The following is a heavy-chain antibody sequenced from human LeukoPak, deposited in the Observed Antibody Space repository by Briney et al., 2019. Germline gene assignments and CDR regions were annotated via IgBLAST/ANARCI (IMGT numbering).Heavy chain of an antibody. CDR1: GYTFSNYW. V-gene: IGHV5-51*01. CDR2: IYPADSDT. J-gene: IGHJ3*02. Sequence: GESLKISCKGSGYTFSNYWIGWVRQMPGKGLEWMGIIYPADSDTTYSPSFRGQVIISADKSINTAYLQWSSLRASDTAMYYCARRPPTVVTLSRDALHIWGQGTMTVSS. CDR3: ARRPPTVVTLSRDALHI. D-gene: IGHD4-23*01.